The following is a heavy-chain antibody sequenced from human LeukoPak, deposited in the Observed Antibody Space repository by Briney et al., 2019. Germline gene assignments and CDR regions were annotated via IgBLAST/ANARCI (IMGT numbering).Heavy chain of an antibody. CDR3: ARDPRWLTPDCTSTSCYENYFDP. Sequence: SETLSLTCAVSGYSISSGYQWAWIRQSPGKGLEWIGSIYHSGSAHYNPSLKSRVTISVETSKNQFSLKMYSVTAADTAVYYCARDPRWLTPDCTSTSCYENYFDPWGQGTLATVSS. J-gene: IGHJ5*02. CDR2: IYHSGSA. V-gene: IGHV4-38-2*02. D-gene: IGHD2-2*01. CDR1: GYSISSGYQ.